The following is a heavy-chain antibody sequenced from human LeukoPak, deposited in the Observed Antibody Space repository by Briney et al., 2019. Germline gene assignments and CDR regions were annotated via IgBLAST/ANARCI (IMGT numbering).Heavy chain of an antibody. D-gene: IGHD6-19*01. J-gene: IGHJ6*02. CDR1: GFTFSSYG. CDR3: AREYLSSGWYSYYYGMDV. CDR2: IWYDGSNK. Sequence: GRSLRLSCAAPGFTFSSYGMHWVRQAPGKGLEWVAVIWYDGSNKYYADSVKGRFTISRDNSKNTLYLQMNSLRAEDTAVYYCAREYLSSGWYSYYYGMDVWGQGTTVTVSS. V-gene: IGHV3-33*01.